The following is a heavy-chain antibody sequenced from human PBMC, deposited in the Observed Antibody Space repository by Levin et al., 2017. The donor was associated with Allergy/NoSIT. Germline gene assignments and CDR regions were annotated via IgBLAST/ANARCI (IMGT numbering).Heavy chain of an antibody. CDR2: TYYRSKWYH. D-gene: IGHD3-10*01. CDR3: ARENYIGSGSPVDY. V-gene: IGHV6-1*01. J-gene: IGHJ4*02. CDR1: GDSVSSNSAT. Sequence: ASQTLSLTCAISGDSVSSNSATWNWIRQSPSRGLEWLGRTYYRSKWYHDYAVSLKGRMTINPDTSKNQFSLQLNSVTPEDTAVYYCARENYIGSGSPVDYWGQGTLVTVSS.